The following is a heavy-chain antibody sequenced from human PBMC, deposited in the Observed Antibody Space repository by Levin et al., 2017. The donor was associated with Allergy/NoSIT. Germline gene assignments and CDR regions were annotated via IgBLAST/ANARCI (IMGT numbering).Heavy chain of an antibody. D-gene: IGHD3-9*01. J-gene: IGHJ3*02. CDR1: GFTFGDYA. CDR3: TRSLLTGYYRNAFDI. V-gene: IGHV3-49*03. Sequence: PGGSLRLSCTASGFTFGDYAMSWFRQAPGKGLEWVGFIRSKAYGGTTEYAASVKGRFTISRDDSKSIAYLQMNSLKTEDTAVYYCTRSLLTGYYRNAFDIWGQGTMVTVSS. CDR2: IRSKAYGGTT.